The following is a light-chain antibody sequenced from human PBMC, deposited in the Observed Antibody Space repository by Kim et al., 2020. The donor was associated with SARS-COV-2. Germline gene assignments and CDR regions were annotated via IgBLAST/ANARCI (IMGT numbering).Light chain of an antibody. CDR1: QSMTNY. CDR3: QQSHSAPMLS. Sequence: DIQLTQSPSSLSASVGDRVTIACRSSQSMTNYLNWYQERPGKAPKLLIYASSTLQRGVPSRFSGSRSGTDFPLTSGSLQAEDFACFYWQQSHSAPMLSFSGRTKV. J-gene: IGKJ4*01. CDR2: ASS. V-gene: IGKV1-39*01.